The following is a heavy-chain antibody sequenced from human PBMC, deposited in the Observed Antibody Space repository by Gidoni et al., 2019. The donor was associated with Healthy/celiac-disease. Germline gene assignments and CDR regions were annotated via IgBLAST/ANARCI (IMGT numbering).Heavy chain of an antibody. CDR3: ARARFLEWLLSPYYFDYFDY. CDR1: GFTFSSSW. D-gene: IGHD3-3*01. Sequence: EVQLVESGGGLVQPGGSLRLSCAASGFTFSSSWMSWVRQAPGKGLEWVANIKQDGSEKYYVDSVKGRFTISRDNAKNSLYLQMNSLRAEDTAVYYCARARFLEWLLSPYYFDYFDYWGQGTLVTVSS. J-gene: IGHJ4*02. CDR2: IKQDGSEK. V-gene: IGHV3-7*01.